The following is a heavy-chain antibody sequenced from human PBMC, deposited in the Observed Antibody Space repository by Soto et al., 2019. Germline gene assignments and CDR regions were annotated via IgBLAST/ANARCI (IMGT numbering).Heavy chain of an antibody. CDR3: ARVGAREQWLIYYFAY. Sequence: QVQLQQWGAGLLKPSETLSLTCAVYGGSFSGYYWSWIRQTPGKGLEWIGEINHSGSTNYNPSLKSRVTISVDTSKNQFSLKLSSVTAADTAVYYCARVGAREQWLIYYFAYWGQGTLVTVSS. J-gene: IGHJ4*02. V-gene: IGHV4-34*01. CDR2: INHSGST. D-gene: IGHD6-19*01. CDR1: GGSFSGYY.